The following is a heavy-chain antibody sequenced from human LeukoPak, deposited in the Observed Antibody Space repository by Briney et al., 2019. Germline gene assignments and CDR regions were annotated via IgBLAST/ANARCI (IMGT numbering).Heavy chain of an antibody. Sequence: SVKVSCKASGGTFSSYTISWVRQAPGQGREWMGRIIPILGIANYAQKFQGRVTITADKSTSTAYMELSSLRSEDTAVYYCARVPNYYGSGSYLNWFDPWGQGTLVTVSS. CDR3: ARVPNYYGSGSYLNWFDP. CDR2: IIPILGIA. J-gene: IGHJ5*02. V-gene: IGHV1-69*02. D-gene: IGHD3-10*01. CDR1: GGTFSSYT.